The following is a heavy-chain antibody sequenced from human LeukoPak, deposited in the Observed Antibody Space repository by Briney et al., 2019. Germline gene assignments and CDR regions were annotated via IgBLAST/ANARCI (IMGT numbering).Heavy chain of an antibody. J-gene: IGHJ3*02. CDR1: GFTFSSYS. CDR2: ISSSSSYI. V-gene: IGHV3-21*01. D-gene: IGHD1-26*01. CDR3: ARDEWGDAFDI. Sequence: GRSLRLSCAASGFTFSSYSMNWVRQAPGKGLEWVSSISSSSSYIHSADSVRGRFTISRDNAKNSLFLQMNSLRAEDTAVCYCARDEWGDAFDIWGQGTMVTVFS.